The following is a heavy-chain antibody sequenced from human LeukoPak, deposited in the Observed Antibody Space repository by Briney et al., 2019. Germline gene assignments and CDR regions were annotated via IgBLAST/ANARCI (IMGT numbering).Heavy chain of an antibody. V-gene: IGHV3-23*01. CDR1: GFTFSSYS. CDR2: ISGGGGST. J-gene: IGHJ4*02. Sequence: GGSLRLSCAASGFTFSSYSMSWVRQAPGKGLEWVSAISGGGGSTYYADSVKGRFTISRDNSKNTLYLQMNSLRAEDTAVYYCAKVGHYGSGSPPEYFDDWGQGTLVTVSS. CDR3: AKVGHYGSGSPPEYFDD. D-gene: IGHD3-10*01.